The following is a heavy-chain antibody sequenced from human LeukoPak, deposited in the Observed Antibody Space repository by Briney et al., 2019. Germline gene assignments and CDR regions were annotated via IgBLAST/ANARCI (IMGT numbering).Heavy chain of an antibody. Sequence: NPSETLSLTCTVSGGSISSGSYYWRWIRQPAGKGLEWIVRIYTSGSTNYNPSLKSRVTISVDTSKNQFSLKLSSVTAADTAVYYCARARGLYYYMDVWGKGTTVTISS. CDR3: ARARGLYYYMDV. V-gene: IGHV4-61*02. D-gene: IGHD5-12*01. CDR1: GGSISSGSYY. CDR2: IYTSGST. J-gene: IGHJ6*03.